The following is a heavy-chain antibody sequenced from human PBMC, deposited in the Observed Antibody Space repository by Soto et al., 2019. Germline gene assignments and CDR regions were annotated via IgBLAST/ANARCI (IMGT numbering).Heavy chain of an antibody. CDR3: ARERDSYSDPWQELHC. V-gene: IGHV3-13*01. CDR2: ISTSSAT. J-gene: IGHJ4*02. Sequence: GGSLRLSCAASGFDFFSYDMHWVRQAPGNGLEWVSAISTSSATFYAGSVKGRFTISRENAKNSLYLQMNSLRAEDTAVYFCARERDSYSDPWQELHCWGQGTLVTVSS. D-gene: IGHD6-13*01. CDR1: GFDFFSYD.